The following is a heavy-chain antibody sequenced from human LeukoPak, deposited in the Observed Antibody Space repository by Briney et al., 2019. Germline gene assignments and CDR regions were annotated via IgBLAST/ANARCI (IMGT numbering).Heavy chain of an antibody. Sequence: PGGSLRLSCTASGFSFSGHWMHWVRQAPGKGLEWVSGINGGGGGGTFHADSVRGRFTISRDNSKNTLYLQMSSLRAEDTAVYYCAASLPNIVVVPAAKGPFGSWGQGTLVTVSS. J-gene: IGHJ5*02. V-gene: IGHV3-23*01. CDR3: AASLPNIVVVPAAKGPFGS. CDR2: INGGGGGGT. CDR1: GFSFSGHW. D-gene: IGHD2-2*01.